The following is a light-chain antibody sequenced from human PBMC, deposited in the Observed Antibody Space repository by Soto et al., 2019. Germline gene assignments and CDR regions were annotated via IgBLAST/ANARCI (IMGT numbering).Light chain of an antibody. J-gene: IGKJ2*01. Sequence: DIQMTQSPSTLSASVGDRVTITCRASQSISDWLAWYQQKPGKAPKLLIYKASSLGSGVPSRFRGSGSGTEFTLTISSLQPDDFATYYCQQYNEWMYTFGQGTKLEIK. CDR2: KAS. CDR3: QQYNEWMYT. V-gene: IGKV1-5*03. CDR1: QSISDW.